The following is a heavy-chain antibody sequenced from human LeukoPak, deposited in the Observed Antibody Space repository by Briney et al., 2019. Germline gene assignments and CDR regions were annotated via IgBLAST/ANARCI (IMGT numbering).Heavy chain of an antibody. CDR3: ATGRYCTGGTCYWSPDF. V-gene: IGHV5-51*01. Sequence: GESLEISCQGSGYSFTNYRIGWVRRMPGKGLEWMGIIYPGDSDTRYSPSFQGQVTISVDKSISTAYLRWSSLKASDSAMYYCATGRYCTGGTCYWSPDFWGQGTLVTVSS. D-gene: IGHD2-15*01. CDR1: GYSFTNYR. J-gene: IGHJ4*02. CDR2: IYPGDSDT.